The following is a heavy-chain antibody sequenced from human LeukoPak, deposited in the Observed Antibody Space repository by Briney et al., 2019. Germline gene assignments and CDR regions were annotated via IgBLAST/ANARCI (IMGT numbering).Heavy chain of an antibody. J-gene: IGHJ4*02. CDR1: GYTLTELS. CDR3: ATATYYYGSGSYPPYYFDY. CDR2: FDPEDGET. V-gene: IGHV1-24*01. D-gene: IGHD3-10*01. Sequence: ASVKVSCKVSGYTLTELSMHWVRQAPGKGLEWMGGFDPEDGETIYAQKFQGRVTMTEDTSTDTAYMELSSLRSEDTAVYYYATATYYYGSGSYPPYYFDYWGQGTLVTVSS.